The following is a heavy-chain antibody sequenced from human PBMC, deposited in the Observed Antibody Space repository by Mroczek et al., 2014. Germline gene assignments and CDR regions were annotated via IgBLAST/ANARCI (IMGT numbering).Heavy chain of an antibody. J-gene: IGHJ6*03. CDR2: IYYSGST. Sequence: QVQLQESGPGLVKPSETLSLTCTVSGGSISSYYWSWIRQPPGKGLEWIGYIYYSGSTNYNPSLKSRVTMSVDTSKNQFSLKLSSVTAADTAVYYCARGDYDFWARSYYYYYMDVWGKGTTVTVSS. CDR3: ARGDYDFWARSYYYYYMDV. CDR1: GGSISSYY. V-gene: IGHV4-59*01. D-gene: IGHD3-3*01.